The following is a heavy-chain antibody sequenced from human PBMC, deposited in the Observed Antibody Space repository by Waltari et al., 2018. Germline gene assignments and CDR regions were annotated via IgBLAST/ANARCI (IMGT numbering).Heavy chain of an antibody. D-gene: IGHD6-13*01. CDR1: GFTFCRYR. CDR3: ARSRPGQQLHSGASYYYDCMDV. V-gene: IGHV3-48*01. Sequence: EVQLVESGGGLVQPGGSLRLSCAASGFTFCRYRMNWVRQAPGTGLEWVSYISSSSSTMYYADSLKGRCTISIDNAKTSLYLQMHSLRADDTAVYYCARSRPGQQLHSGASYYYDCMDVWGQGTTVTVSS. CDR2: ISSSSSTM. J-gene: IGHJ6*02.